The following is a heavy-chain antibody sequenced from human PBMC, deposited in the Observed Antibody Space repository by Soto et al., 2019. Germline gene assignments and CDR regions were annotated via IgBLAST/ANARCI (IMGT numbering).Heavy chain of an antibody. V-gene: IGHV1-46*01. D-gene: IGHD3-22*01. CDR1: GYTFTSYY. J-gene: IGHJ3*02. CDR2: INPSGGST. CDR3: ARDQGDSSGYYPPAFDI. Sequence: GASVKVSCKASGYTFTSYYMHWVRQAPGQGLEWMGIINPSGGSTRYAQKFQGRVTMTRDTSTSTVYMELSSLRSEDTAVYYCARDQGDSSGYYPPAFDIWGQGTMVT.